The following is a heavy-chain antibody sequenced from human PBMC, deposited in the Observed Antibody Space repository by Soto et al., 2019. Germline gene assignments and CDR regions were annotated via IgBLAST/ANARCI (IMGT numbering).Heavy chain of an antibody. V-gene: IGHV2-5*02. D-gene: IGHD6-19*01. CDR1: GFSLTSNAVG. CDR2: IYWDDDN. CDR3: AHGSGWLFDF. Sequence: QITLKESGPTLVKPTQTLTLTCTFSGFSLTSNAVGVGWFRQPPGKALEWLALIYWDDDNHYSPSLKSRLTFTKDTSKNQVVLIMTNMDPVETATYYCAHGSGWLFDFWGQGTLVTVSS. J-gene: IGHJ4*02.